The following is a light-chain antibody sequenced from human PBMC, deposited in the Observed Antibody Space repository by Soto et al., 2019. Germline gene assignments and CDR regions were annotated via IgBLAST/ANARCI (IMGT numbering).Light chain of an antibody. J-gene: IGKJ1*01. Sequence: EIVWTQAPATLSFSPGERGTLSFRASQSVSTYLAWYQQQPGRAPRLLIYDASTRDTGIPTRFSGSGSGTDFTLTISSLEPEDFAVYYCQQRSNWPTFGQGTKVDIK. V-gene: IGKV3-11*01. CDR3: QQRSNWPT. CDR2: DAS. CDR1: QSVSTY.